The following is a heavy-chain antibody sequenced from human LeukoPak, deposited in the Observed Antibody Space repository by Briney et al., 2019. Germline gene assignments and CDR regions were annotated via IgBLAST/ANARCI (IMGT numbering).Heavy chain of an antibody. CDR1: GDSFSGYF. J-gene: IGHJ4*02. CDR2: MYYSGST. Sequence: PSETLSLTCTVSGDSFSGYFWNWIRQVPGKGLEWIGYMYYSGSTKYNPSLKSRVTISVDTSKNQFSLKLTSVTAADTAVYYCARGGITIFGVTIQGFDYWGPGTLVTVSS. V-gene: IGHV4-59*01. CDR3: ARGGITIFGVTIQGFDY. D-gene: IGHD3-3*01.